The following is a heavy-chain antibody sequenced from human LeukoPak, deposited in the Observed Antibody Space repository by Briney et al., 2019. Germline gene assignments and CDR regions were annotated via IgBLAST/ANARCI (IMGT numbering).Heavy chain of an antibody. CDR1: GGSFSGYY. CDR3: AREPLDGYNDY. CDR2: INHSGST. Sequence: SETLSLTCAVYGGSFSGYYWSWIRQPPGKGLEWIGEINHSGSTNYNSSLKSRVTISVDTSKNQFSLKLSSVTAAETAVYYCAREPLDGYNDYWGQGALVTVSS. V-gene: IGHV4-34*01. D-gene: IGHD5-24*01. J-gene: IGHJ4*02.